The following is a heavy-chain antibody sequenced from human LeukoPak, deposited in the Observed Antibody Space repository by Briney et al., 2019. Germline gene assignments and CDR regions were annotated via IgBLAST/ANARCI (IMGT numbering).Heavy chain of an antibody. J-gene: IGHJ4*02. Sequence: GGSLRPSCAASGYTSDDYAMHWVRQAPGEGLKWVSGISWNGGDIAYADSVKGRFTISRDNAKTSLYLQMNSLRAEDTALYYCAAGDTAMVTFDYWGQGTLVTVSS. CDR3: AAGDTAMVTFDY. CDR1: GYTSDDYA. D-gene: IGHD5-18*01. V-gene: IGHV3-9*02. CDR2: ISWNGGDI.